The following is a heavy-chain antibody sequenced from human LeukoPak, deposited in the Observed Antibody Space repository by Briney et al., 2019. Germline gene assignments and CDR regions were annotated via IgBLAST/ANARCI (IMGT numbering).Heavy chain of an antibody. CDR3: ASGLAAAGRGY. D-gene: IGHD6-13*01. V-gene: IGHV3-48*01. CDR1: GFTFNNYN. J-gene: IGHJ4*02. CDR2: ISRSSGTI. Sequence: GGSLRLSCAASGFTFNNYNMNWVRQAPGKGLEWISFISRSSGTIHYADTVKGRFTISRDNAKNSLYLQMNSLRTEDTAVYYCASGLAAAGRGYWGQGTLFTVSS.